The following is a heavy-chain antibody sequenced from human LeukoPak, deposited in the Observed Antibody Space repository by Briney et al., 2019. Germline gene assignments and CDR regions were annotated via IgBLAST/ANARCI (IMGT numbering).Heavy chain of an antibody. D-gene: IGHD6-13*01. CDR1: GFTFGDYA. Sequence: GGSLRLSCAASGFTFGDYAMHWVRQAPGKGLEWVSGISRNSGSIGNADSVKGRFTISRDNAKNSLYLQMNSLRAEDTALYYCAKDKAYSAGPDSWFDPWGQGTLVTVSS. CDR3: AKDKAYSAGPDSWFDP. CDR2: ISRNSGSI. V-gene: IGHV3-9*01. J-gene: IGHJ5*02.